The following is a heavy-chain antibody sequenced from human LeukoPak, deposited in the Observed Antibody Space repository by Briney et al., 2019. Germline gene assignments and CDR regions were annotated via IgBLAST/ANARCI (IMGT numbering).Heavy chain of an antibody. CDR2: ISAGGGTT. CDR1: GFTFSSYA. CDR3: AKDRHGDYSFGF. Sequence: GGSLRLSCAASGFTFSSYALNWVRQAPGKGLEWVSGISAGGGTTYFADSVKGRFTISRDNSESTLYLQMNSLRAEDTAVYFCAKDRHGDYSFGFWGQGTLVTVSS. V-gene: IGHV3-23*01. D-gene: IGHD4-17*01. J-gene: IGHJ4*02.